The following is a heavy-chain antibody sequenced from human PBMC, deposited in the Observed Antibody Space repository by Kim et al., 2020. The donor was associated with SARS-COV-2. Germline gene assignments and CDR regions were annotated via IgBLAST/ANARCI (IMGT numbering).Heavy chain of an antibody. V-gene: IGHV5-51*01. CDR3: ARLVDFWSGYALY. D-gene: IGHD3-3*01. J-gene: IGHJ4*02. Sequence: YSPSFQGQVTISADKSISTAYLQWSSLKASDTAMYYCARLVDFWSGYALYWGQGTLVTVSS.